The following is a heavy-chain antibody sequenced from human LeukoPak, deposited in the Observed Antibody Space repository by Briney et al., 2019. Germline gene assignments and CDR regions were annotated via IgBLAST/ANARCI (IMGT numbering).Heavy chain of an antibody. V-gene: IGHV4-31*03. J-gene: IGHJ3*02. CDR3: ARAAWRGTNSRDAFDI. CDR1: GGSISSGGDY. D-gene: IGHD4/OR15-4a*01. CDR2: ISYSGTT. Sequence: SETLSLTCTVSGGSISSGGDYWSWIRQHPGKGLEWIGYISYSGTTYYNPSLKSRITISLDTSKNQFSLELSSVSAADTAVYYCARAAWRGTNSRDAFDIWGLGTVVTVSS.